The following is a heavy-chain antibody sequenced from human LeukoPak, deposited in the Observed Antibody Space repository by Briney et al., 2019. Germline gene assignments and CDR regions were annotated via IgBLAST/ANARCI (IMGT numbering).Heavy chain of an antibody. J-gene: IGHJ4*02. CDR3: AKLFGHTDIRYGYSGYDWILPDY. V-gene: IGHV1-69*13. Sequence: GASVKVSCEASGGTFSSYAISWVRQAPGQGLEWMGGIIPIFGTANYAQKFQGRVTITADESTSTAYMELSSLRSEDTAVYYCAKLFGHTDIRYGYSGYDWILPDYWGQGTLVTVSS. D-gene: IGHD5-12*01. CDR2: IIPIFGTA. CDR1: GGTFSSYA.